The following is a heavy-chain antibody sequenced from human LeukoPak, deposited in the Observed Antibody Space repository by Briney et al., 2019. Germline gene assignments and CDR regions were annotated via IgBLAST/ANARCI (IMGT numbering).Heavy chain of an antibody. V-gene: IGHV1-18*01. CDR3: ARDLRHHTGVWKWWSTQLGY. CDR1: GYTFTSYG. CDR2: ISAYNGNT. D-gene: IGHD2-15*01. J-gene: IGHJ4*02. Sequence: GASVRVSCKASGYTFTSYGISWVRQAPGQGLEWMGWISAYNGNTNYAQKLQGRVTMTTDTSTSTAYMELRSLRSDDTAVYYCARDLRHHTGVWKWWSTQLGYWGQGTLVTVSS.